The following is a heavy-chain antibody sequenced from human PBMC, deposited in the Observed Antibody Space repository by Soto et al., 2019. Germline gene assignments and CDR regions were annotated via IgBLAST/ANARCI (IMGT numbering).Heavy chain of an antibody. D-gene: IGHD3-22*01. CDR2: IIPIFGTA. J-gene: IGHJ4*02. CDR3: VRDGPHYYDSSGYFDY. Sequence: SVKVSCKASGGTFSSYAISWVRQAPGQGLEWMGGIIPIFGTANYAQKFQGRVTITADESTSTAYMELSSLRSEDTAVYYCVRDGPHYYDSSGYFDYWGQGTLVTVSS. V-gene: IGHV1-69*13. CDR1: GGTFSSYA.